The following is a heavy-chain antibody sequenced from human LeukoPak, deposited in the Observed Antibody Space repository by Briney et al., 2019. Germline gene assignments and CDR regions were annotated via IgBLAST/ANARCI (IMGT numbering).Heavy chain of an antibody. J-gene: IGHJ4*02. CDR1: GGSISSGGYY. V-gene: IGHV4-30-2*01. D-gene: IGHD2-2*01. CDR3: ARFVVPAAPSAYYFDY. CDR2: IYHSGST. Sequence: SPETLSLTCTVSGGSISSGGYYWSWIRQLPGKGLEWIGYIYHSGSTYYNPSLKSRVTISVDRSKNQFSLKLSSVTAADTAVYYCARFVVPAAPSAYYFDYWGQGTLVTVSS.